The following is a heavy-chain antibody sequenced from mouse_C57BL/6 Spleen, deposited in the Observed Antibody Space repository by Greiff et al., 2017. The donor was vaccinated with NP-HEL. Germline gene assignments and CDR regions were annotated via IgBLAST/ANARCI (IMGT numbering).Heavy chain of an antibody. Sequence: VQLQQPGAELVRPGSSVKLSCKASGYTFTSYWMHWVKQRPIQGLEWIGNIDPSDSETHYNQKFKDKATLTVDKSSSTAYMQLSSLTSEDSAVYYCARVPLGYYAMDYWGQGTSVTVSS. V-gene: IGHV1-52*01. J-gene: IGHJ4*01. CDR1: GYTFTSYW. CDR2: IDPSDSET. D-gene: IGHD3-3*01. CDR3: ARVPLGYYAMDY.